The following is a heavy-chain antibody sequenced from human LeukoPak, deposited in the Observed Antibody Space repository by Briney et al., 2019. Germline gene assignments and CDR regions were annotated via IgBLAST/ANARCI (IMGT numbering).Heavy chain of an antibody. CDR2: ISAYNGNT. CDR1: GYTFTSYG. V-gene: IGHV1-18*01. CDR3: ARLTELRLLVGATTESPFDI. J-gene: IGHJ3*02. D-gene: IGHD1-26*01. Sequence: ASVKVSCKASGYTFTSYGISWVRQAPGQGLEWMGWISAYNGNTNYAQKLQGRVTMTIDTSTSTAYMELRGLRSDDTAVYYCARLTELRLLVGATTESPFDIWGQGTMVTVSS.